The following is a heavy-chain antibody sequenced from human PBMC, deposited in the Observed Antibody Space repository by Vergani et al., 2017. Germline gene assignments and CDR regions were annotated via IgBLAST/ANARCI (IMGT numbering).Heavy chain of an antibody. J-gene: IGHJ6*02. V-gene: IGHV3-21*01. CDR2: ISSSSSYI. CDR3: ARVLGPNIGFWYYYYGMYV. CDR1: GFTFSSYS. Sequence: EVQLVESGGGLVKPGGSLRLSCAASGFTFSSYSMNWVRQAPGKGLEWVSSISSSSSYIYYADSVKGRFTISRDNAKNSLYLQMNSLRAEDTAVYYCARVLGPNIGFWYYYYGMYVWGQGTTVTVSS. D-gene: IGHD3-16*01.